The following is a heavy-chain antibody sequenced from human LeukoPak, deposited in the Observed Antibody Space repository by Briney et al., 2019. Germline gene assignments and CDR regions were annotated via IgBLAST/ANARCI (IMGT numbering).Heavy chain of an antibody. Sequence: ASVKVSCKASDYTFTSYGIIWVRQAPGQGLEWRGWISTYNGNTNYAQKLQGRVTMTTDTSTSTGYMELRSLRSDDTAVYYCARDYYDSSGYPDYWGQGTLVTVSS. CDR3: ARDYYDSSGYPDY. V-gene: IGHV1-18*01. J-gene: IGHJ4*02. D-gene: IGHD3-22*01. CDR2: ISTYNGNT. CDR1: DYTFTSYG.